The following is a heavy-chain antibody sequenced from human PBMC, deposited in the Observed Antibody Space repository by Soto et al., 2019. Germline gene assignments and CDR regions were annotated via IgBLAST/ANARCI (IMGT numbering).Heavy chain of an antibody. CDR2: IGGSGATT. CDR1: GFTFSNYA. Sequence: GGSLRLSCAASGFTFSNYAMSWVRQAPGKGLEWVSSIGGSGATTYYADSVKGRFTISRDNSKNTLYLQMNSLRAEDTAVYYCASSSWRSSDYWGQGTLVTVSS. CDR3: ASSSWRSSDY. J-gene: IGHJ4*02. V-gene: IGHV3-23*01. D-gene: IGHD6-13*01.